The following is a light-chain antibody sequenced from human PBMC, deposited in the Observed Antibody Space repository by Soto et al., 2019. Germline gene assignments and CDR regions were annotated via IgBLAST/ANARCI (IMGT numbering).Light chain of an antibody. CDR1: QSVTHNH. CDR2: IAS. V-gene: IGKV3-20*01. J-gene: IGKJ2*01. CDR3: QQYAGSPYT. Sequence: EIVLTQSPGTLSLSPGERATLSCRASQSVTHNHLAWYQQKRGQAPRLLIYIASARATGLPGRLSGSGSGTDFTLTISRLEPEDFAVYYCQQYAGSPYTFGQGTKLEI.